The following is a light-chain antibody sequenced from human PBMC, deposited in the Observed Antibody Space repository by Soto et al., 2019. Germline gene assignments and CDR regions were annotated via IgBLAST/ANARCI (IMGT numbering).Light chain of an antibody. CDR1: QGISSW. J-gene: IGKJ1*01. CDR2: AAS. Sequence: DIQMTQSPSSVSASVGDRVTITCRASQGISSWLAWYQQKPGKAPKLLIYAASIRATGIPDRFSGSGSGTDFTLTIRRLEPEDFAMYFCHQYGSSPRTFGQGTKVEIK. CDR3: HQYGSSPRT. V-gene: IGKV1-12*01.